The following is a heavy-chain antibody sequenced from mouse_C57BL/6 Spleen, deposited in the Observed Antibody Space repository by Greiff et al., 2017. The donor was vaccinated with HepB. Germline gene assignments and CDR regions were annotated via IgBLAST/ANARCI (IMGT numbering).Heavy chain of an antibody. CDR1: GYTFTSYW. Sequence: QVQLQQSGAELVKPGASVKLSCKASGYTFTSYWMHWVKQRPGQGLEWIGMIHPNSGSTNYNEKFKSKATLTVDKSSSTAYMQLSSLTSEDSAVYDCADYGYRDYYAMDYWGQGTSVTVSS. CDR3: ADYGYRDYYAMDY. D-gene: IGHD2-2*01. J-gene: IGHJ4*01. CDR2: IHPNSGST. V-gene: IGHV1-64*01.